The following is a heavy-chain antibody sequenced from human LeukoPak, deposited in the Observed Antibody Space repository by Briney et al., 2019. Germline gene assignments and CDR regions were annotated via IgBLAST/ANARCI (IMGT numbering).Heavy chain of an antibody. CDR1: GFTFSYYG. CDR2: ISYDGSNE. D-gene: IGHD5-12*01. Sequence: GGSLRLSCAASGFTFSYYGMHWVRQAPGKGLEWVVVISYDGSNEYYADSVKGRFTISRDNAKNTLYLQMNSLRAEDTAVYYCARDDVDMANAVWGQGTTVTVSS. CDR3: ARDDVDMANAV. V-gene: IGHV3-30*03. J-gene: IGHJ6*02.